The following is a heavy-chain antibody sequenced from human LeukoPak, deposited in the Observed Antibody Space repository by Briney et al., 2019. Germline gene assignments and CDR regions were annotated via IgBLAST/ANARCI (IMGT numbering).Heavy chain of an antibody. D-gene: IGHD2-21*01. CDR3: ARGWCNQGWFDP. CDR1: GGSITSGGYC. V-gene: IGHV4-31*03. Sequence: SETLSLTCSVSGGSITSGGYCWSWIRQHPGEGLEWIGYIYYSGNTYYNPSLKSRITMSVDPSKSQFSLKLSSVTAADTAVYYCARGWCNQGWFDPWGQGSLVSVSS. J-gene: IGHJ5*02. CDR2: IYYSGNT.